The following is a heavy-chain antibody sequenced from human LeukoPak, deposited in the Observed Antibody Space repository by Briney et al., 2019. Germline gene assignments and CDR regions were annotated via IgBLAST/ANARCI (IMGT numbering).Heavy chain of an antibody. CDR2: ISTSSSYI. V-gene: IGHV3-21*01. Sequence: PGGSLRLSCAASGFTFSSYSMNWVRQAPGKGLEWVSSISTSSSYIHYADSVKGRFTISRDNAKNSLYLQMNSLRAEDTAVYYCARLYGSGSYYTPFDYWGQGTLVTVSS. D-gene: IGHD3-10*01. J-gene: IGHJ4*02. CDR3: ARLYGSGSYYTPFDY. CDR1: GFTFSSYS.